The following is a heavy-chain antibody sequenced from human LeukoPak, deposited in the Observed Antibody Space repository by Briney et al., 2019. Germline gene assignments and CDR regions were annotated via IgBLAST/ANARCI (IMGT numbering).Heavy chain of an antibody. J-gene: IGHJ4*02. CDR3: ARVGDYGDYFSY. Sequence: ASVKVSCKASGYTFTSYYMHWVRQAPGQGLEWMGIINPSGGSTSYAQKFQGRVTMTRDTSISTAYMELSRLRSDDTAVYYCARVGDYGDYFSYWGQGTLVTVSS. CDR1: GYTFTSYY. CDR2: INPSGGST. D-gene: IGHD4-17*01. V-gene: IGHV1-46*01.